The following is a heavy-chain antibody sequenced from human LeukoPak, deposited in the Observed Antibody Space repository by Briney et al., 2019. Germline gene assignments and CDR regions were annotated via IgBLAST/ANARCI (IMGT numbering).Heavy chain of an antibody. J-gene: IGHJ6*02. Sequence: PGGSLRLSCSASGFTFSNYAMHWVRQAPGKGLEYVSTIFTNAHITAYAASVKGRFTTSRDNSMDTVYLQMSSLTPEDTAVYYCVKSPSDGLDVWGQGATVIVSS. V-gene: IGHV3-64D*08. CDR1: GFTFSNYA. CDR2: IFTNAHIT. CDR3: VKSPSDGLDV.